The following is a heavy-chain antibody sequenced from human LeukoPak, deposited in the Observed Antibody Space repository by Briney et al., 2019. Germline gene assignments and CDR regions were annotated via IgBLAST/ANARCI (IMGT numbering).Heavy chain of an antibody. V-gene: IGHV1-46*01. Sequence: ASVTVSFTASGYTCTIYYMHWVRQAPGQGNEWMGIINPSAAGTSYAQKFQGRLTMTRDTSTSTVNMELSRLRSEDTAVYYCARASPTFDYCGQGTLVTVSS. CDR2: INPSAAGT. CDR3: ARASPTFDY. J-gene: IGHJ4*02. CDR1: GYTCTIYY.